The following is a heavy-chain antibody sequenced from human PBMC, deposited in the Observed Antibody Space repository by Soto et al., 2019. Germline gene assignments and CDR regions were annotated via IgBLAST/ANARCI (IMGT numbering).Heavy chain of an antibody. CDR2: MNPGSGDT. J-gene: IGHJ5*02. CDR1: GYTFTNND. V-gene: IGHV1-8*01. Sequence: ASVKVSCKASGYTFTNNDVTWVRQATGQGLEWMGWMNPGSGDTGYAQKFQGRVAMTRNISIATAYMELSSLRSEDTAIYYCARMASFGSLNWFDPWGQGTLVTVSS. D-gene: IGHD5-18*01. CDR3: ARMASFGSLNWFDP.